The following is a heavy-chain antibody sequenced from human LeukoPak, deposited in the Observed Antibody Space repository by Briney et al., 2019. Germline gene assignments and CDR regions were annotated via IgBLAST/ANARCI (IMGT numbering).Heavy chain of an antibody. CDR3: ARSVAGNRFDY. D-gene: IGHD6-19*01. J-gene: IGHJ4*02. Sequence: PGVSLRLSCAASGFTFSSYSMNWVRQAPGKGLEWVSSISSNSSYIYYADSVKGRFTISRDNAKNSLYLQMNSLRAEDTAVYYCARSVAGNRFDYWGQGTLVTVSS. CDR2: ISSNSSYI. CDR1: GFTFSSYS. V-gene: IGHV3-21*01.